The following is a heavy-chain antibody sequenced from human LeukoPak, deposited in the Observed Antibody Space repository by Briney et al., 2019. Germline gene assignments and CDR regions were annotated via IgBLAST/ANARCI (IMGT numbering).Heavy chain of an antibody. J-gene: IGHJ3*02. Sequence: SETLSLTCTVSGGSISSYYWSWIRQPPGKGLEWIGSIYYSGSTYYNPSLKSRVTISVDTSKNQFSLKLSSVTAADTAVYYCARQDGDGNDAFDIWGQGTMVTVSS. CDR3: ARQDGDGNDAFDI. CDR1: GGSISSYY. CDR2: IYYSGST. V-gene: IGHV4-59*05. D-gene: IGHD4-17*01.